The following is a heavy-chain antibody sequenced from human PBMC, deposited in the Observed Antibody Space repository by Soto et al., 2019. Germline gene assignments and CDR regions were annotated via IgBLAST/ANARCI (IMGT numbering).Heavy chain of an antibody. CDR3: ARRGSGSYSNY. CDR2: IYYSGST. V-gene: IGHV4-39*01. J-gene: IGHJ4*02. Sequence: SETLSLTCTVSGGSISSSSYYWGWIRQPPGKGLEWIGSIYYSGSTYYNPSLKSRVTISVDTSKNQFSLKLSSVTAADTAVYYCARRGSGSYSNYWGQGTLVT. D-gene: IGHD3-10*01. CDR1: GGSISSSSYY.